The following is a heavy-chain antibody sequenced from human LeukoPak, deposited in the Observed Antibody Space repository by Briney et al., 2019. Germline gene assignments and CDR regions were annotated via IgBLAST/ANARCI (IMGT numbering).Heavy chain of an antibody. CDR1: GYTFTSYG. CDR2: ISAYNGNT. D-gene: IGHD3-10*01. V-gene: IGHV1-18*01. Sequence: GASVKVSCKASGYTFTSYGISWVRQAPGQGLEWMGWISAYNGNTNYAQKLQGRVTMTTDTSTSTAYMELRSLRSDDTAVYYCARDSGSGSYYPPNYYYYYYMDVWGKGTTVTISS. J-gene: IGHJ6*03. CDR3: ARDSGSGSYYPPNYYYYYYMDV.